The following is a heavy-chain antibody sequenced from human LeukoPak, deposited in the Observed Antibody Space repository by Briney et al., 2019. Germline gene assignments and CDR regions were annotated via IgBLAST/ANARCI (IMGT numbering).Heavy chain of an antibody. D-gene: IGHD1-20*01. CDR3: ARGPNWNYFDY. V-gene: IGHV4-59*01. CDR1: GGSMSIYH. Sequence: SETLSLTCTVSGGSMSIYHWSWLRQPPGKGLKWIGYIYNSGSTSYNPSLKSRVTISVDTSKNQFSLKLSSVTAADTAVYYCARGPNWNYFDYWGQGTLVTVSS. J-gene: IGHJ4*02. CDR2: IYNSGST.